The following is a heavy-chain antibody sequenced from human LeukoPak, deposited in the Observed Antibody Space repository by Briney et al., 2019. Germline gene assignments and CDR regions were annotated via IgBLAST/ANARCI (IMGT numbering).Heavy chain of an antibody. J-gene: IGHJ6*03. CDR2: IYYSGST. CDR1: GGSISSSSYY. CDR3: ARHRAYYYYMDV. V-gene: IGHV4-39*01. Sequence: SXTLXLTCTVSGGSISSSSYYWGWIRQPPGKGLEWIVSIYYSGSTYYNPSLKSRVTISVDTSKNQFSLKLSSVTAADTAVYYCARHRAYYYYMDVWGKGTTVTVSS.